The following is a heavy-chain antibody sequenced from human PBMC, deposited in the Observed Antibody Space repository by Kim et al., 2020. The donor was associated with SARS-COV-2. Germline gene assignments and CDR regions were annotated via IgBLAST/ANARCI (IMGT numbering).Heavy chain of an antibody. CDR3: ARRAYCSSTSCYGENDY. V-gene: IGHV3-30*01. Sequence: VKGRFTISKDNSKNTLYLQMNSLRAEDTAVYYCARRAYCSSTSCYGENDYWGQGTLVTVSS. J-gene: IGHJ4*02. D-gene: IGHD2-2*01.